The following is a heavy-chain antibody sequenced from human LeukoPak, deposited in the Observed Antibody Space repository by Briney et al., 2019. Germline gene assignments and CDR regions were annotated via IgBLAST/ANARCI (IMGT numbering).Heavy chain of an antibody. D-gene: IGHD6-13*01. CDR1: GGSISSGSYY. Sequence: PSETLSLTCTVSGGSISSGSYYWSWIRQPAGKGLEWIGRIYTSGSTNYNPSLKSRVTISVDTSKNQFSLKLSSVTAADTAVYYCARDSSSWYYYYYMDVRGKGTTVTVSS. CDR3: ARDSSSWYYYYYMDV. J-gene: IGHJ6*03. CDR2: IYTSGST. V-gene: IGHV4-61*02.